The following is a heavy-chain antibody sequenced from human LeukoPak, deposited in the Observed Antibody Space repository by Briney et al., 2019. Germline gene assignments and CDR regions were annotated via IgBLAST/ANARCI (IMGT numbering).Heavy chain of an antibody. V-gene: IGHV3-30*18. D-gene: IGHD2-15*01. CDR3: AKVMSGYCSGGSCYYYYGMDV. CDR2: ISYDGSNK. CDR1: GFTFSSYS. J-gene: IGHJ6*02. Sequence: GGSLRLSCAASGFTFSSYSMHWVRQAPGKGLEWVAVISYDGSNKYYADSVKGRFTISRDNSKNTLYLQMNSLRAEDTAVYYCAKVMSGYCSGGSCYYYYGMDVWGQGTTVTVSS.